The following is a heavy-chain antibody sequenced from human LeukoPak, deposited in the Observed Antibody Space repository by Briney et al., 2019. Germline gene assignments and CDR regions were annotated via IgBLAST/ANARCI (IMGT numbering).Heavy chain of an antibody. CDR3: ARINGDYSRFDY. V-gene: IGHV3-48*03. CDR1: GFTFSSYE. D-gene: IGHD4-17*01. CDR2: ISGSGSTI. Sequence: PGGSLRLSCAASGFTFSSYEKNWVRQAPGKGLDWVSYISGSGSTIYYADSVKGRFTISRDNVKNSLYLQMNSLRAEDTAVYYCARINGDYSRFDYWGQGTLVTVSS. J-gene: IGHJ4*02.